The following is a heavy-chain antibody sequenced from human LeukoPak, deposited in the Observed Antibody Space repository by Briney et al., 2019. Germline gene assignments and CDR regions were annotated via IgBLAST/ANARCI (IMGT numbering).Heavy chain of an antibody. CDR3: AKDALSGSYLDY. J-gene: IGHJ4*02. V-gene: IGHV1-46*01. CDR1: GYTFTGYY. Sequence: GASVKVSCKASGYTFTGYYMHWVRQAPGQGLEWMGIINPSGGSTSYAQKFQGRVTMTRDTSTSTVYMELSSLRSEDTAVYYCAKDALSGSYLDYWGQGTLVTVSS. D-gene: IGHD1-26*01. CDR2: INPSGGST.